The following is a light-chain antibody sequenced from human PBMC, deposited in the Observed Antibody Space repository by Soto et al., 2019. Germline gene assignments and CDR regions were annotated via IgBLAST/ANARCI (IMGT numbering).Light chain of an antibody. Sequence: DIQMTQSPSTLSASVGDRVTITCRASQSISSYLNWYQQKPGKAPNILIYDASTLQSGVKSRFSGSGSGTEFTLTISSMQPDELATYYCQQYDSYSRTLGKGTKGDIK. V-gene: IGKV1-5*01. CDR3: QQYDSYSRT. CDR2: DAS. J-gene: IGKJ1*01. CDR1: QSISSY.